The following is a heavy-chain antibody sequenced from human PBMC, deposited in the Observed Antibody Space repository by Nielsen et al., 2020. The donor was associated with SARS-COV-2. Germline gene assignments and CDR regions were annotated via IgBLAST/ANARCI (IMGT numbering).Heavy chain of an antibody. CDR2: ISYDGSNQ. D-gene: IGHD6-19*01. J-gene: IGHJ4*02. CDR3: AKDEGSGWYRGFDY. CDR1: GFTFSTYG. V-gene: IGHV3-30*18. Sequence: GESLKISCAASGFTFSTYGMHWVRQAPGKGLEWVAIISYDGSNQYYADSVKGRFTISRDNSKNTLYLQMNSLRAEDTAVYYCAKDEGSGWYRGFDYWGQGTLVTVSS.